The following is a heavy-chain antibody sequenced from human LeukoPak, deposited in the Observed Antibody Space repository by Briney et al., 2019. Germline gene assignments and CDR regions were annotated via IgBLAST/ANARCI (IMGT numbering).Heavy chain of an antibody. J-gene: IGHJ4*02. CDR3: ARSYYDSSGYHFDY. CDR2: IYYSGST. CDR1: GGSISSFY. Sequence: RSSETLSLTCTVSGGSISSFYWSWIRQPPGKGLEWMGYIYYSGSTNYNPSLKSRVTISVDTSKNQFSLKLSSVTAADTAVYYCARSYYDSSGYHFDYWGQGTLVTVSS. V-gene: IGHV4-59*08. D-gene: IGHD3-22*01.